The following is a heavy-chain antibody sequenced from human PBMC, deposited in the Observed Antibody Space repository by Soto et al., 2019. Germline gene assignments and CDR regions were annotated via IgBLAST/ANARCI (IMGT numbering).Heavy chain of an antibody. CDR3: ARETSRGAFDI. D-gene: IGHD2-2*01. Sequence: SETLSLTCAVSGDSISSNNWWSWVRQPPGKGLEWIGEIYHSGSTNYNPSLKSRVTISIDKSKNQFSLRLTSVTAADTAVYYCARETSRGAFDIWGQGTMVT. CDR2: IYHSGST. J-gene: IGHJ3*02. CDR1: GDSISSNNW. V-gene: IGHV4-4*02.